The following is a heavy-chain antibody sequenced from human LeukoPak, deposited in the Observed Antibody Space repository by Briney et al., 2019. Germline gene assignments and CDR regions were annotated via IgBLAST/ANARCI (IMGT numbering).Heavy chain of an antibody. D-gene: IGHD3-3*01. CDR2: IYYSGST. CDR1: GGSISSGDYY. J-gene: IGHJ4*02. CDR3: AREDFGVANYFDY. V-gene: IGHV4-30-4*08. Sequence: TSQTLSLTCTVSGGSISSGDYYWSWISQPPGKGLAWIGYIYYSGSTYYNPSLKSRVTISVDTSKNQFSLKLSSVTAADTAVYYCAREDFGVANYFDYWGQGTLVTVSS.